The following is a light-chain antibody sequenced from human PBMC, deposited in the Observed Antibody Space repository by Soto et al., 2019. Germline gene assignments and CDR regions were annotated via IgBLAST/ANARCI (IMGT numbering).Light chain of an antibody. Sequence: QSVLTQPASVSGSPGQSITISCTGTSSDVGTYIYVSWYQHHPGKAPKLMIYEVSNRPSGVSNRFSGSKSGNTASLTISGLQAEEEADYYCFSYTTSNTWVFGGGTKLTV. CDR2: EVS. CDR1: SSDVGTYIY. J-gene: IGLJ3*02. V-gene: IGLV2-14*01. CDR3: FSYTTSNTWV.